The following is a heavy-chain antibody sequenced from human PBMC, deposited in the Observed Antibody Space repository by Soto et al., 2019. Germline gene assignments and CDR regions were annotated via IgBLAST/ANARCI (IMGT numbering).Heavy chain of an antibody. CDR2: IFHSGST. CDR3: ARGQVVAAQH. CDR1: GGSISSGGYS. Sequence: QLQLQESGSGLVKPSQTLSLTCAVSGGSISSGGYSWSWIRQPPGKGLEWIGYIFHSGSTNYNPSQKSRATISVDRSKNQFSLKLSSVTAADTAVYYCARGQVVAAQHWGQGTLVTVSS. V-gene: IGHV4-30-2*01. J-gene: IGHJ4*02. D-gene: IGHD2-15*01.